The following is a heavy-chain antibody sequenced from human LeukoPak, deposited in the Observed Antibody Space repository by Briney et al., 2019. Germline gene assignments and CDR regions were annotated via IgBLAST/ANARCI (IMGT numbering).Heavy chain of an antibody. V-gene: IGHV1-46*01. D-gene: IGHD3-22*01. J-gene: IGHJ4*02. CDR1: GYTFTSYY. CDR2: INPSGGST. CDR3: ARGFFYCSGGSCPYYYDSSGYYDY. Sequence: ASVKVSRKASGYTFTSYYMHWVRQAPGQGLEWMGIINPSGGSTSYAQKFQGRVTMTRDTSTSTVYMELSSLRSEDTAVYYCARGFFYCSGGSCPYYYDSSGYYDYWGQGTLVTVSS.